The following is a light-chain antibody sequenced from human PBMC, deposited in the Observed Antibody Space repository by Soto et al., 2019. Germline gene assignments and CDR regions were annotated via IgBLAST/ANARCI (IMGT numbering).Light chain of an antibody. CDR2: DVT. Sequence: QSALTQPASVSGSPGQSITISCTGSNSDVGGYDYVSWYQQHPGKAPKLLIYDVTKRPSGVSNRFSGSKSGNTASLTISGLLTEDEADYYCSSFTGSTTWVFAGGTKVTVL. CDR1: NSDVGGYDY. J-gene: IGLJ3*02. V-gene: IGLV2-14*03. CDR3: SSFTGSTTWV.